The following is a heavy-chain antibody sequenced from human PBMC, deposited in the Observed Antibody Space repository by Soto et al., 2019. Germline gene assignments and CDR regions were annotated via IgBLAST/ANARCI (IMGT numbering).Heavy chain of an antibody. J-gene: IGHJ4*02. CDR3: ARGRVRYCSGGSCYGLDY. CDR1: GGSFSGYY. CDR2: INHSGST. Sequence: PSETLSLTCAVYGGSFSGYYWSWIRQPPGKGLEWIGEINHSGSTNYNPSLKSRVTISVDTSKNQFSLKLSSVTAADTAVYYCARGRVRYCSGGSCYGLDYWGQGTLVTVS. V-gene: IGHV4-34*01. D-gene: IGHD2-15*01.